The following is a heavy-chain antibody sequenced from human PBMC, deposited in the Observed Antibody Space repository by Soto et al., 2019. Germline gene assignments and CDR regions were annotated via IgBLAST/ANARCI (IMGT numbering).Heavy chain of an antibody. J-gene: IGHJ6*02. CDR1: GYSFTSYW. CDR3: ARLNIVVVPAATEPDNYYYYGMDV. V-gene: IGHV5-10-1*01. Sequence: GESLKISCKGSGYSFTSYWISWVRQMPGKGLEWMGRIDPSDSYTNYSPSFQGHVTISADKSISTAYLQWSSLKASDTAMYYCARLNIVVVPAATEPDNYYYYGMDVWGQGTTVTASS. D-gene: IGHD2-2*01. CDR2: IDPSDSYT.